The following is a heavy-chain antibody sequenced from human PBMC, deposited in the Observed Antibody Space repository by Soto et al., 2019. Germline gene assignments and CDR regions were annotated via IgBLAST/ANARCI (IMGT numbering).Heavy chain of an antibody. Sequence: QVQLEQSGAEVKKPGSSVKVSCKASGGTFSSYAISWVRQAPGQGLEWMGGIIPIFGTANYAQKFQGRVTITADESTSTAYIELSSLISEDTAVYYCARDVVDTAMPYGMDVWGQGTTVTVSS. V-gene: IGHV1-69*12. D-gene: IGHD5-18*01. CDR1: GGTFSSYA. J-gene: IGHJ6*02. CDR3: ARDVVDTAMPYGMDV. CDR2: IIPIFGTA.